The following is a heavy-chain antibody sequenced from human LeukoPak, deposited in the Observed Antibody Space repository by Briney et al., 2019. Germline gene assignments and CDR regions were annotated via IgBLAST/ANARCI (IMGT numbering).Heavy chain of an antibody. V-gene: IGHV1-2*02. J-gene: IGHJ6*03. Sequence: ASVKVSCKASGYTFTGYYMHWVRQAPGQGLEWMGWINPNSGGTNYAQKLQGRVTMTTDTSTSTAYMELRSLRSDDTAVYCCARVGGQTDYYYMDVWGKGTTVTISS. D-gene: IGHD3-10*01. CDR2: INPNSGGT. CDR1: GYTFTGYY. CDR3: ARVGGQTDYYYMDV.